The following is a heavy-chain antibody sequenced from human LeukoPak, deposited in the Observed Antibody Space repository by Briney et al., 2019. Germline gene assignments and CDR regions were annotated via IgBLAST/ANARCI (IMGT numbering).Heavy chain of an antibody. J-gene: IGHJ4*02. CDR1: GFTFSNYA. V-gene: IGHV3-23*01. Sequence: PGGSLRLSCAASGFTFSNYAMSWVRQAPGKGLEWVSAISGSGGSTYYADSVKGRFTISRDNSKNTLYLQMNSLRAEDTAVYYCAKDAGRYSSSWYINSYYFDYWGQGTLVTVSS. D-gene: IGHD6-13*01. CDR3: AKDAGRYSSSWYINSYYFDY. CDR2: ISGSGGST.